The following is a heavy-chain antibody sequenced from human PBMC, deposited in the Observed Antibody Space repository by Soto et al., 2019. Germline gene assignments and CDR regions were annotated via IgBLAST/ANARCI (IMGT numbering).Heavy chain of an antibody. V-gene: IGHV1-69*13. CDR1: GGTFSSYA. CDR2: IIPIFGTA. Sequence: AASVKVSCKASGGTFSSYAISWVRQAPGQGLEWMGGIIPIFGTANYAQKFQGRVTITADESTSTAYVERSSRRSEDTGVYYCARAHYYDSSGYFRFWGQGTLVTVSS. J-gene: IGHJ4*02. CDR3: ARAHYYDSSGYFRF. D-gene: IGHD3-22*01.